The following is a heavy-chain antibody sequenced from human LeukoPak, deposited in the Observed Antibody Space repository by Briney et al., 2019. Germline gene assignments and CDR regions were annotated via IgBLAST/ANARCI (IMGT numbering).Heavy chain of an antibody. D-gene: IGHD2-21*02. V-gene: IGHV1-2*02. Sequence: ASVKVSCKASGYTFTGYYMHWVRQAPGQGLEWMGWINPNSGGTNYAQKFQGRVTMTRDTSISTAYMELSRLRSDDTAVYYCARGSRIVVVTAIVGYWGQGTLVTVSS. CDR3: ARGSRIVVVTAIVGY. J-gene: IGHJ4*02. CDR2: INPNSGGT. CDR1: GYTFTGYY.